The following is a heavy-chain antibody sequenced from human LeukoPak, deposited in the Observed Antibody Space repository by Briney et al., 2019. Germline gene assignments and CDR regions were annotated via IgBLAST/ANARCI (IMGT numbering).Heavy chain of an antibody. D-gene: IGHD3-10*01. V-gene: IGHV4-34*01. J-gene: IGHJ6*03. CDR2: INHSGST. CDR1: GGSFSGYY. Sequence: SETLSLTCAVYGGSFSGYYWSWIRQPPGKGLEWIGEINHSGSTNYNPSLKSRVTISVDTSKNQLSLKLSSVTAADTAVYYCARGVGVIHYYYMDVWGKGTTVTISS. CDR3: ARGVGVIHYYYMDV.